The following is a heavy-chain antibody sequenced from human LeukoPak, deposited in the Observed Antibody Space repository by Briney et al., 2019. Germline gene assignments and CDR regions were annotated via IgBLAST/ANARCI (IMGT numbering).Heavy chain of an antibody. D-gene: IGHD1-26*01. V-gene: IGHV4-59*08. J-gene: IGHJ4*02. CDR2: IYYSGST. Sequence: SETLSLTCTVSGGFISSYYWSWIRQPPGKGLEWIGYIYYSGSTNYNPSLKSRVTISVDTSKNQFSLKLSSVTAADTAVYYCARLRLVGVLDSSLYYFDYWGQGTLVTVSS. CDR3: ARLRLVGVLDSSLYYFDY. CDR1: GGFISSYY.